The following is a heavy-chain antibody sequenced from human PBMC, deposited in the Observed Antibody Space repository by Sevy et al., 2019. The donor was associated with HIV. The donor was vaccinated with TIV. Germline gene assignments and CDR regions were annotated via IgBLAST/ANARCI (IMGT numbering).Heavy chain of an antibody. J-gene: IGHJ6*02. Sequence: GGSLRLSCVVSGLDFKEAWMTWVRQAPGKGLEWVGRIKSESDGGTVDYAAPVKGRFTISRDDSRNTLFLEMDSLKTEDTAVYYCARPHIDIGGMDVWGQGTTVTVS. CDR1: GLDFKEAW. CDR2: IKSESDGGTV. D-gene: IGHD2-15*01. V-gene: IGHV3-15*01. CDR3: ARPHIDIGGMDV.